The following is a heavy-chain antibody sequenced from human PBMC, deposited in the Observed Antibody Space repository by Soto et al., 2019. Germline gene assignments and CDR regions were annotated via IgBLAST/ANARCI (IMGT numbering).Heavy chain of an antibody. V-gene: IGHV4-30-4*01. D-gene: IGHD2-21*01. CDR2: IYYSGSA. CDR3: TRVGHIIWFGP. CDR1: GGSISSGDYY. Sequence: QVQLQESGPGLVKPSQTLSLTCTVSGGSISSGDYYWSWIRQPPGKGPEWIGYIYYSGSAFYNPSLKRRVNISVDTSKIQFALQLSSVTGADSAVYFCTRVGHIIWFGPWGEGTLGTVSS. J-gene: IGHJ5*02.